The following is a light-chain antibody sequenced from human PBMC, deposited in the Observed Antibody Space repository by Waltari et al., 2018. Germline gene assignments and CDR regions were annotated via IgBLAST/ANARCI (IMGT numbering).Light chain of an antibody. CDR3: QQSYNTPRT. J-gene: IGKJ2*01. V-gene: IGKV1-39*01. Sequence: DIQMTQSPSSLSASVGDRVTITCRASQSISSYLNSDLNWYQQKPGKAPKLLIYAASSLQSGVPSRFSGSGSGTDFTLTISSLQPEDFGTYYCQQSYNTPRTFGQGTKLEIK. CDR1: QSISSY. CDR2: AAS.